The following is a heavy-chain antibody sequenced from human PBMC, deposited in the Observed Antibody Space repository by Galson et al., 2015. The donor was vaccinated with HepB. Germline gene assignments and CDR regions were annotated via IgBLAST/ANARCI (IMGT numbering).Heavy chain of an antibody. J-gene: IGHJ4*02. CDR1: GGSISSYY. V-gene: IGHV4-59*01. CDR2: IYYSGST. Sequence: SETLSLTCTVSGGSISSYYWSWIRQPPGKGLEWIGYIYYSGSTNYNPSLKSRVTISVDTSKNQFSLKLSSVTAADTAVYYCARSPYGSGSYYPEYYFDYWGQGTLVTVSS. CDR3: ARSPYGSGSYYPEYYFDY. D-gene: IGHD3-10*01.